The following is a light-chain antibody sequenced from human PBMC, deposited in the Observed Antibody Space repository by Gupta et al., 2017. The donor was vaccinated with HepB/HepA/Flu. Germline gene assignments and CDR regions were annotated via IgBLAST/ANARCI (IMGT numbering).Light chain of an antibody. J-gene: IGLJ2*01. CDR1: SCDVGVYNS. V-gene: IGLV2-14*03. Sequence: QSALTPPAPVSGSPGQSLTILRTATSCDVGVYNSVSWYQHNPGKAPKLFIYDVTARPSGISTRFSASKSGNTASLTISGLQTEDEADYYCSSFTSSTTTLVLVGGGTKLTVL. CDR3: SSFTSSTTTLVL. CDR2: DVT.